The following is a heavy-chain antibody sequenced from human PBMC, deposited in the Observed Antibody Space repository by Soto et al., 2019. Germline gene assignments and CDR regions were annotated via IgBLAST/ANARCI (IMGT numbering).Heavy chain of an antibody. J-gene: IGHJ6*02. CDR3: ARDGIAAAGDYYYYGMDV. Sequence: WIRQPPGKGLEWVSSISSSSSYIYYADSVKGRFTISRDNAKNSLYLQMNSLRAEDTAVYYCARDGIAAAGDYYYYGMDVWGQGTTVTVYS. CDR2: ISSSSSYI. D-gene: IGHD6-13*01. V-gene: IGHV3-21*01.